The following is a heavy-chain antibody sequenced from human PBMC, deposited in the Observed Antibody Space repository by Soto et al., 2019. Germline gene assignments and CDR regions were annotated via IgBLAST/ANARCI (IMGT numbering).Heavy chain of an antibody. CDR1: GGTFSSYT. CDR3: AREGGYYITFRYYGMDV. V-gene: IGHV1-69*08. J-gene: IGHJ6*02. CDR2: IIPILGIA. D-gene: IGHD3-16*01. Sequence: QVQLVQSGAEVKKPGSSVKVSCKASGGTFSSYTISWVRQAPGQGLEWMGRIIPILGIANYAQKFQGRVTITAGKSTSTAYMELSSLRSEDTAVYYCAREGGYYITFRYYGMDVWGQGTTVTVSS.